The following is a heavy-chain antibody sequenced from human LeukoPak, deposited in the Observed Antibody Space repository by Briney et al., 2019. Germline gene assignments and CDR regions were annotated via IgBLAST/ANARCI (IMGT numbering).Heavy chain of an antibody. J-gene: IGHJ4*02. CDR3: ARDRSSGWPPYFDY. V-gene: IGHV3-53*01. D-gene: IGHD6-19*01. CDR2: VYSDGST. Sequence: GGSLRLSCAASGLTVRNNYMSWVRQAPGKGLEWVSVVYSDGSTYYEDSVKGRFTISRDNSKNTLYLQMNSLRAEDTAVYYCARDRSSGWPPYFDYWGQGTLVTVSS. CDR1: GLTVRNNY.